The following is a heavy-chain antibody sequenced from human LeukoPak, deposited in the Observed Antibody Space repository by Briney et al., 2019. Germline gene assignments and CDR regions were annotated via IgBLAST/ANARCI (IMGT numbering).Heavy chain of an antibody. CDR2: INPNSGGT. Sequence: GAAVKVSCKASGYTFTGYYMHWVRQARGQGLEWMGWINPNSGGTNYAQKFQGRVTMTRDPSISTAYMELSRLRSDDTAVYYCARADPFFDSSGYHYAFDIWGPGTMVTVSS. D-gene: IGHD3-22*01. J-gene: IGHJ3*02. CDR3: ARADPFFDSSGYHYAFDI. CDR1: GYTFTGYY. V-gene: IGHV1-2*02.